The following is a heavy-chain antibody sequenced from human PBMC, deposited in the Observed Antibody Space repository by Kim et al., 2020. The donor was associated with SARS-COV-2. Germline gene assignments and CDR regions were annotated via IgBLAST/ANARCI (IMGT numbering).Heavy chain of an antibody. J-gene: IGHJ4*02. D-gene: IGHD4-17*01. Sequence: SETLSLTCTVSGDSFNSYYWTWIRQTPGKALEYIGYIYYTGSTNYSPSLKSRVSISVDTPKREISLILRSVTAADTAIYYCARGYGDYFDYWGQGTLVTVSS. V-gene: IGHV4-59*13. CDR2: IYYTGST. CDR1: GDSFNSYY. CDR3: ARGYGDYFDY.